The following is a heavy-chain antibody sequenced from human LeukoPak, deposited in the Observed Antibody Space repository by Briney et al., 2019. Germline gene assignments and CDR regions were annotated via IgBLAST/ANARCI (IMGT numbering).Heavy chain of an antibody. CDR1: GYRFTNYW. CDR2: IYPGDSET. CDR3: ARIIAVAGTGGLDY. D-gene: IGHD6-19*01. V-gene: IGHV5-51*01. Sequence: GESLKISCKGSGYRFTNYWIGWVRQLPGKGLEWMGIIYPGDSETRYSPSFQGQVTISADKSISTAYLQWSSLKASDTAMYYCARIIAVAGTGGLDYWGQGTLVTVSS. J-gene: IGHJ4*02.